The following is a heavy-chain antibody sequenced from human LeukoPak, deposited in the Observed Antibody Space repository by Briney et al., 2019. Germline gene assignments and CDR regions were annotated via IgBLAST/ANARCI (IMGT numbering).Heavy chain of an antibody. V-gene: IGHV1-2*02. CDR2: INPNSGGT. Sequence: GASVKVSCKASGYTFTGYYMHWVRQAPGQGLEWMGWINPNSGGTNYAQKFQGRVTMTRDTSISTAYMELSRLRSDDTAVYYCARGGYDFWSGYWGPPPDAFDIWGQGTMVTVSS. D-gene: IGHD3-3*01. CDR3: ARGGYDFWSGYWGPPPDAFDI. CDR1: GYTFTGYY. J-gene: IGHJ3*02.